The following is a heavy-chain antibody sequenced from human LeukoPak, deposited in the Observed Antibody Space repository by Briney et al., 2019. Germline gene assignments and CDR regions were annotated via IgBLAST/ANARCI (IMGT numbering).Heavy chain of an antibody. D-gene: IGHD3-16*01. Sequence: PSETLSLTCTVSGGSISSSSYYWGWIRQPPGKGLEWIGSIYYSGSTYYNPSLKSRVTISVDTSKNQFSLTLSSVTAADTAVYYCAILVGEREDSFDYWGQGTLVTVSP. V-gene: IGHV4-39*07. CDR1: GGSISSSSYY. CDR3: AILVGEREDSFDY. J-gene: IGHJ4*02. CDR2: IYYSGST.